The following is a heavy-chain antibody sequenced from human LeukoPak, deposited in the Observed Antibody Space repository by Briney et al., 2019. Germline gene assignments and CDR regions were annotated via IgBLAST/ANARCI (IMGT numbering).Heavy chain of an antibody. CDR2: ISGSGGST. J-gene: IGHJ4*02. V-gene: IGHV3-23*01. D-gene: IGHD2-2*01. CDR1: GFTFSSYA. Sequence: GGSLRLSCAASGFTFSSYAMSWVRQAPGKGLEWVSAISGSGGSTYYADSVKGRFIISRDNAKNSLYLQMNSLRAEDTALYYCAKDFVVVPAAIQRPEDFWSGLFDYWGQGTLVTVSS. CDR3: AKDFVVVPAAIQRPEDFWSGLFDY.